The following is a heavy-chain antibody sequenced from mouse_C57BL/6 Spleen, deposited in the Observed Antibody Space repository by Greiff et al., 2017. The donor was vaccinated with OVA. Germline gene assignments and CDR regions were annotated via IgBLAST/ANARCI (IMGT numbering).Heavy chain of an antibody. CDR1: GFTFSDYY. CDR2: INYDGSST. D-gene: IGHD2-3*01. Sequence: EVMLVESEGGLVQPGSSMKLSCTASGFTFSDYYMAWVRQVPEKGLEWVANINYDGSSTYYLDSLKSRFIISRDNAKNILYLQMSSLKSEDTATYYCARDLYDGYYHYWYFDVWGTGTTVTVSS. J-gene: IGHJ1*03. V-gene: IGHV5-16*01. CDR3: ARDLYDGYYHYWYFDV.